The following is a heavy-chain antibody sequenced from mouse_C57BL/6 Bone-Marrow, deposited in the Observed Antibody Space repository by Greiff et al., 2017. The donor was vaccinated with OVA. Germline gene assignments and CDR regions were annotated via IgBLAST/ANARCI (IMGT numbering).Heavy chain of an antibody. CDR1: GFTFSDYY. D-gene: IGHD2-4*01. CDR2: ISNGGGST. Sequence: EVMLVESGGGLVQPGGSLKLSCAASGFTFSDYYMYWVRQTPEKRLEWVAYISNGGGSTYYPDTVKGRFTISRDNAKNTLYLQMSRLKSEDTAMYYCARRGALRSWFAYWGQGTLVTVSA. J-gene: IGHJ3*01. V-gene: IGHV5-12*01. CDR3: ARRGALRSWFAY.